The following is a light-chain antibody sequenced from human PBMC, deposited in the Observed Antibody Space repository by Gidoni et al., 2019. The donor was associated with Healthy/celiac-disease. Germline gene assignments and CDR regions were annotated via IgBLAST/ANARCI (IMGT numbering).Light chain of an antibody. J-gene: IGKJ1*01. V-gene: IGKV3-20*01. Sequence: EIVLTQSPGTLSLSPGERATLSCRASQSVRSSYLAWYQQNPGQAPRLLIFSTSSRATGIPDRFSGSGSGTDFTLTISRLEPEDFAVYYCQQYGSSPRTFGQGTKVEIK. CDR3: QQYGSSPRT. CDR2: STS. CDR1: QSVRSSY.